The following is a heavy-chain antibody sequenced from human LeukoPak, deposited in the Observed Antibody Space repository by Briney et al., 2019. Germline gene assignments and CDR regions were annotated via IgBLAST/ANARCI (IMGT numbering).Heavy chain of an antibody. V-gene: IGHV4-39*01. D-gene: IGHD1-26*01. J-gene: IGHJ5*02. CDR1: GXSISSSTDY. Sequence: KTSESLSLTCTVSGXSISSSTDYWGWIRQPPGKGLEVLRRIYYSGSTYYNPSLKRRVTISVDTSKTQFSLKLSSVTAADTAVYYCARGAPRGERLGWFDPWGQGTLVTVSS. CDR3: ARGAPRGERLGWFDP. CDR2: IYYSGST.